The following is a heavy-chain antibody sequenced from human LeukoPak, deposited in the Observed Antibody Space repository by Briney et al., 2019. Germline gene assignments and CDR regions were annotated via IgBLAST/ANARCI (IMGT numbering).Heavy chain of an antibody. CDR3: AKIRVIFNWNYAYYFDY. V-gene: IGHV3-74*01. Sequence: GGSLKLSCEASGFTFSSYWMHWVRQIPGKGLMWVSRIESNGLTLYADSVRDRFTISRDNSKNTLYLQMNSLRAEDTAVYYCAKIRVIFNWNYAYYFDYWGQGSLVTVSS. CDR1: GFTFSSYW. CDR2: IESNGLT. J-gene: IGHJ4*02. D-gene: IGHD1-7*01.